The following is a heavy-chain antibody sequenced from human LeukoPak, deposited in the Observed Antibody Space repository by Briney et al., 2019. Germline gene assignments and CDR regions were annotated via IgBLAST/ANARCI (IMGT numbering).Heavy chain of an antibody. V-gene: IGHV4-38-2*02. Sequence: SETLSLTCTVSGYSISSGYCWGWIRQPPGKGLEWVANIYRDGNTYYNPSLKSRVTISIDTSKNQFSLKLSSVTAADTAVYYCAREQRYCSSTNCYRRRTYYMDVWGKGTTVTISS. CDR1: GYSISSGYC. CDR2: IYRDGNT. CDR3: AREQRYCSSTNCYRRRTYYMDV. D-gene: IGHD2-2*01. J-gene: IGHJ6*03.